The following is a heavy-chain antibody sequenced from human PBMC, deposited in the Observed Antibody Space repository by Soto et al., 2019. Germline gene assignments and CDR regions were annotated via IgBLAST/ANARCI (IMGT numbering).Heavy chain of an antibody. D-gene: IGHD3-9*01. J-gene: IGHJ4*02. Sequence: ASVKVSCKASGGTFSSYAISRVRQAPGQGLEWMGGIIPIFGTANYAQKFQGRVTITADESTSTAYMELSSLRSEDTAVYYCARVVVLTGYYDYFDYWGQGTLVTVSS. CDR1: GGTFSSYA. CDR2: IIPIFGTA. CDR3: ARVVVLTGYYDYFDY. V-gene: IGHV1-69*13.